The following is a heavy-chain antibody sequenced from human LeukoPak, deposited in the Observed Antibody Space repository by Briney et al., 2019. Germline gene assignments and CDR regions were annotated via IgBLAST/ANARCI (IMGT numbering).Heavy chain of an antibody. Sequence: PSETLSLTCSVSGXSISSHYYNWIRQSPGKGQEWIGRISYSGSTNYNPSLQSRVTISIDTSKNQFSLRLTSVTAADTAVYYCARRGVEMSAVRPDNWLDPWGQGTLVTVSS. D-gene: IGHD5-24*01. CDR2: ISYSGST. CDR3: ARRGVEMSAVRPDNWLDP. CDR1: GXSISSHY. J-gene: IGHJ5*02. V-gene: IGHV4-59*08.